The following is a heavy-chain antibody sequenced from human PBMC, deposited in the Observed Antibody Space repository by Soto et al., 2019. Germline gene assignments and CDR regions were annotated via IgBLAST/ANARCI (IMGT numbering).Heavy chain of an antibody. D-gene: IGHD3-3*01. J-gene: IGHJ4*02. CDR2: IKNKTDGGIT. CDR3: ITDPYYDFWSGYHFDY. Sequence: EVQLVESGGGLVQPGGSLRLSCAASEFTLSDHFMDWVRQAPGKGLEWVGRIKNKTDGGITDYPAPVRDRFTVSRDDSRSTLYLQMNSLKTEDTAVYYCITDPYYDFWSGYHFDYWGQGTLVTVSS. CDR1: EFTLSDHF. V-gene: IGHV3-15*01.